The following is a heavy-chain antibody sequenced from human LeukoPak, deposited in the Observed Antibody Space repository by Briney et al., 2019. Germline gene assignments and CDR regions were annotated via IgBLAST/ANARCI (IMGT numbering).Heavy chain of an antibody. CDR3: ARGYSYGSHFDY. V-gene: IGHV3-48*03. CDR2: ISSSGGII. D-gene: IGHD5-18*01. Sequence: GGSQRLSCAASGLTFSSDEMNWVRQAPGKGLEWVSYISSSGGIIYYADSVKGRFTISRDNAKNSLYLQMNSLRAEDTAVYYCARGYSYGSHFDYWGQGTLVTVSS. CDR1: GLTFSSDE. J-gene: IGHJ4*02.